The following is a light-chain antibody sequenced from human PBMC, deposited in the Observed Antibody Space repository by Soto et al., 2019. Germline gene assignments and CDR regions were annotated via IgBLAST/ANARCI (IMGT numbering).Light chain of an antibody. CDR3: SSYTGSSTFV. CDR1: SSDVGGYDY. Sequence: QSVLTQPASVSGSPGQSSTISCTGTSSDVGGYDYVSWYQQLPGKAPKLPIYDVNNRPSGVSHRFSGSKSGNTASLTISGLQAEDEADYYCSSYTGSSTFVFGTGTKVTVL. CDR2: DVN. J-gene: IGLJ1*01. V-gene: IGLV2-14*01.